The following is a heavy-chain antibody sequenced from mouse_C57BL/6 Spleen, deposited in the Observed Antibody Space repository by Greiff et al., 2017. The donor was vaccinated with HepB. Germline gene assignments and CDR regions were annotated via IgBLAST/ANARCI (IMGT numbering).Heavy chain of an antibody. CDR1: GYAFSSSW. D-gene: IGHD2-4*01. V-gene: IGHV1-82*01. CDR2: IYPGDGDT. Sequence: VQLQQSGPELVKPGASVKISCKASGYAFSSSWMNWVKQRPGKGLEWIGRIYPGDGDTNYNGKFKGKATLTADKSSSTAYMQLSSLTSEDSAVYCCARAYMITRAMDYWGQGTSVTVSS. J-gene: IGHJ4*01. CDR3: ARAYMITRAMDY.